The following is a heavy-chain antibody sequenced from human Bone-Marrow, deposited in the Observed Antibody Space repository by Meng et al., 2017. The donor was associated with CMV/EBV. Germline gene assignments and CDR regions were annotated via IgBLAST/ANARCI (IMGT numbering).Heavy chain of an antibody. CDR3: VLDYCSSTSCYRGNYYYGMDV. D-gene: IGHD2-2*01. Sequence: GGSLRLSCAASGFTFSSYGMHWVRQAPGKGLEWVAVIWYDGSNKYYADSVKGRFTISRDNSKNTLYLQMNSLRAEDTAVYYCVLDYCSSTSCYRGNYYYGMDVWGQGTTVTVSS. V-gene: IGHV3-30*02. CDR2: IWYDGSNK. J-gene: IGHJ6*02. CDR1: GFTFSSYG.